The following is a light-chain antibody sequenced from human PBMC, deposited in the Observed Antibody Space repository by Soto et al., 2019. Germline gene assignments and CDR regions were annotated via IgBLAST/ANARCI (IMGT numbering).Light chain of an antibody. CDR1: QSVSAGY. Sequence: EIVLTQSPGTLSLSPGERATLSCRASQSVSAGYLAWYQQKRGQAPRLLIYGASSRTRGIPDRCSGSGSGTDFTLTISSLDAEDFSVYHCHQYGASSGTFGQGTNLEIK. J-gene: IGKJ2*01. V-gene: IGKV3-20*01. CDR3: HQYGASSGT. CDR2: GAS.